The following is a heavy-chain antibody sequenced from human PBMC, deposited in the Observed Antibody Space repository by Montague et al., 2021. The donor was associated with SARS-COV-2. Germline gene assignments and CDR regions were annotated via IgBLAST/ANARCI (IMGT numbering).Heavy chain of an antibody. J-gene: IGHJ4*02. CDR3: ARKTSRGLTIFGVVTASYCFDY. V-gene: IGHV4-39*01. CDR1: GGSISSSSYL. CDR2: IYYSGST. Sequence: SETLSLTCTLSGGSISSSSYLWGWIRQPPGKGLEWIGSIYYSGSTYYXPSLKSRVTISVDTSKNQFSLKLSSVTAADTAVFYCARKTSRGLTIFGVVTASYCFDYWGQGTLVTVSS. D-gene: IGHD3-3*01.